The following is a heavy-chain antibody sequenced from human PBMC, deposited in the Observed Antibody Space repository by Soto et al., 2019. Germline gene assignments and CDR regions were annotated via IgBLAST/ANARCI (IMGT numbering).Heavy chain of an antibody. J-gene: IGHJ6*02. CDR1: GGTFSSYA. D-gene: IGHD2-15*01. Sequence: GASVKVSCKASGGTFSSYAISWVRQAPGQGLEWMGGIIPIFGTANYAQKFQGRVTITADESTSTAYMELSSLRSEDTAVYYCAGGYCSGGSCQHYYYYGMDVWGQGTTVTSP. CDR3: AGGYCSGGSCQHYYYYGMDV. CDR2: IIPIFGTA. V-gene: IGHV1-69*13.